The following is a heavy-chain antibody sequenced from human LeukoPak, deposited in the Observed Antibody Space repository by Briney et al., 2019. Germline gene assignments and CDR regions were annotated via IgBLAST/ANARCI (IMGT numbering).Heavy chain of an antibody. CDR2: IYYSGST. D-gene: IGHD3-9*01. CDR3: ARQVRYFDWLLLKGHFDY. J-gene: IGHJ4*02. CDR1: GFTVSSNY. Sequence: GSLRLSCAASGFTVSSNYMSWIRQPPGKGLEWIGSIYYSGSTYYNPSLKSRVTISVDTSKNQFSLKLSSVTAADTAVYYCARQVRYFDWLLLKGHFDYWGQGTLVTVSS. V-gene: IGHV4-39*01.